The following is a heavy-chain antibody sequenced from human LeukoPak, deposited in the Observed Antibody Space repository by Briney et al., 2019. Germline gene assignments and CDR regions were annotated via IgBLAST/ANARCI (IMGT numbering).Heavy chain of an antibody. V-gene: IGHV4-39*07. D-gene: IGHD3-10*01. CDR2: IYYSGST. Sequence: SETLSLTCTVSGGSISSSSYYWGWIRQPPGKGLEWIESIYYSGSTYYNPSLKSRVTISVDTSKNQFSLKLSSVTAADTAVYYCARDHYYGSGSYYSTYWGQGTLVIVSS. CDR3: ARDHYYGSGSYYSTY. CDR1: GGSISSSSYY. J-gene: IGHJ4*02.